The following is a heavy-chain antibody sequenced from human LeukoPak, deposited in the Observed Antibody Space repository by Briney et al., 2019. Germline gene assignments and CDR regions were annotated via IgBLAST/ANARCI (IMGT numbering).Heavy chain of an antibody. Sequence: ASVKVSCKTSGYTFTSYYMHWVRQAPGQGLEWMGIINPRGGSTSYAQKFQGRVTMTRDTSTSTVYMELSSLRSEDTAVYYCATMPTGYNKKGFDYWGQGTLVTVSS. V-gene: IGHV1-46*01. CDR1: GYTFTSYY. J-gene: IGHJ4*02. D-gene: IGHD5-24*01. CDR2: INPRGGST. CDR3: ATMPTGYNKKGFDY.